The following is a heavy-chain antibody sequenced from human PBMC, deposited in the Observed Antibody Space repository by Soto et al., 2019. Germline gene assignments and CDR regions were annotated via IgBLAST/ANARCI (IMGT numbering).Heavy chain of an antibody. CDR1: GGTFSRHA. CDR3: ARGWGYDTSDYYYAY. D-gene: IGHD3-22*01. CDR2: IIPIFGTA. J-gene: IGHJ4*02. V-gene: IGHV1-69*01. Sequence: QVQLVQSGAEVRKPGSSVKVSCKASGGTFSRHAISWVRQAPGQGFAWMGGIIPIFGTANHAQKFQGRVTIIADESTSTAYMELSSLRSEDTAIYYCARGWGYDTSDYYYAYWGQGTLVIVSS.